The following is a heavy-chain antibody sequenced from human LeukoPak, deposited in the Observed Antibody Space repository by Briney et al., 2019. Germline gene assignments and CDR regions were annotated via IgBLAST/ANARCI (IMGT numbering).Heavy chain of an antibody. CDR3: ARVFHLIDH. V-gene: IGHV3-74*01. CDR2: INSDGSIT. J-gene: IGHJ4*02. CDR1: EFTFSSYW. Sequence: GGSLRLSCAASEFTFSSYWMHWVRQAPGKGLVWVSRINSDGSITTYADSVKGRFTISRDNAKNTLYLQMNSLRAEDTAVYYCARVFHLIDHWGQGTLVTVTS.